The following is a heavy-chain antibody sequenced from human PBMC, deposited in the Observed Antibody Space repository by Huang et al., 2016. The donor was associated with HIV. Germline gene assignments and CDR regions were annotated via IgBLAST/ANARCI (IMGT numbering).Heavy chain of an antibody. CDR2: IKSKTERGTT. Sequence: EVQLVESGGGLVKPGGSLRLSCEVSGFSFSSAWMNWVRKAPGKGLEGVGRIKSKTERGTTDYAAPVKGRFTISRDDSKNTLYLQMNSLKTEDTGVYYCTTGTRDYLNAFDIWGQGTKVTVSS. V-gene: IGHV3-15*07. J-gene: IGHJ3*02. CDR3: TTGTRDYLNAFDI. D-gene: IGHD1-7*01. CDR1: GFSFSSAW.